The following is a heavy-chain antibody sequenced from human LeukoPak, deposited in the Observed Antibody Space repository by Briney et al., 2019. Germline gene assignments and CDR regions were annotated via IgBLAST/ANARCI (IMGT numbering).Heavy chain of an antibody. CDR2: IYTSGST. CDR3: ARDTHCSGGSCYFNYYYYYMDV. CDR1: GGSISSGSYY. Sequence: SETLSLTCTVSGGSISSGSYYWSWIRQPAGKGLEWIGRIYTSGSTNYNPSLKSRVTISVDTSKNQFSLKLSSVTAADTAVYYCARDTHCSGGSCYFNYYYYYMDVWGKGTTVTVSS. J-gene: IGHJ6*03. V-gene: IGHV4-61*02. D-gene: IGHD2-15*01.